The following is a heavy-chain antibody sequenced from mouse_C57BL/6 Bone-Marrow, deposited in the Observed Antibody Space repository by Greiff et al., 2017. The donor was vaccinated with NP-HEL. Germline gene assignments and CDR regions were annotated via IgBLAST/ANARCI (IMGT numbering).Heavy chain of an antibody. CDR3: ARGSYGFAY. V-gene: IGHV1-50*01. Sequence: QVQLKQPGAELVKPGASVKLSCKASGYTFTSYWMPWVKQRPGQGLEWIGEIDPSDSYTNYNQKFKGKATLTVDTSSSTSYMQLSSLTSEDSAVYYCARGSYGFAYWGQGTLVTVSA. D-gene: IGHD1-1*01. CDR1: GYTFTSYW. CDR2: IDPSDSYT. J-gene: IGHJ3*01.